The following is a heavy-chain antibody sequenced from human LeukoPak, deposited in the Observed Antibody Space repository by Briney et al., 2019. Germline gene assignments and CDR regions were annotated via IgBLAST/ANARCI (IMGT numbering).Heavy chain of an antibody. CDR3: AKDGGSYSTDY. J-gene: IGHJ4*02. CDR2: INPSDGNT. D-gene: IGHD3-10*01. Sequence: ASVKVSCKASGGTFSSYAISWVRQAPGQGLEWVGIINPSDGNTRNAQKFQGRVTMTRDTSTGTVYLELSSLRSGDTAVYYCAKDGGSYSTDYWGQGTLVTVSS. CDR1: GGTFSSYA. V-gene: IGHV1-46*01.